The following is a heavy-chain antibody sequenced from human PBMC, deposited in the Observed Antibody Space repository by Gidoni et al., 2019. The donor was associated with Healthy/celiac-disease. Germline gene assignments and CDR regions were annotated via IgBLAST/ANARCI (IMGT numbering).Heavy chain of an antibody. Sequence: QVQLQQWGAGLLKPSETLSLPCAVYGGSFSGYYWSWIRPPPGKGLEWIGEINHSGSTNYNPSLKSRVTISVDTSKNQFSLKLSSVTAADTAVYYCARGLRLRKIDFDYWGQGTLVTVSS. V-gene: IGHV4-34*01. J-gene: IGHJ4*02. CDR2: INHSGST. CDR1: GGSFSGYY. CDR3: ARGLRLRKIDFDY. D-gene: IGHD2-21*02.